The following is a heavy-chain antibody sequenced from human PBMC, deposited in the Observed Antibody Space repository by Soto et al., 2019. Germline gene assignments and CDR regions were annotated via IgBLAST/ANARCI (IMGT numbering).Heavy chain of an antibody. Sequence: PSETLSLTCTVSGGSVSSGSYYWSWIRQPPGKGLEWIGYIYYSGSTNYNPSLKSRVTISVDTSKNQFSLKLSSVTAADTAVYYCARVLGTAVTTRYFDYWGQGTLVTVSS. J-gene: IGHJ4*02. CDR2: IYYSGST. CDR3: ARVLGTAVTTRYFDY. V-gene: IGHV4-61*01. D-gene: IGHD4-17*01. CDR1: GGSVSSGSYY.